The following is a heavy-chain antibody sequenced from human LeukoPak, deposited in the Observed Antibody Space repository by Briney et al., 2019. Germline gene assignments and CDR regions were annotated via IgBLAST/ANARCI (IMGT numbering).Heavy chain of an antibody. D-gene: IGHD1-26*01. J-gene: IGHJ4*02. CDR2: ISSSGGTI. CDR1: GFTFSDYY. CDR3: ASSGSYGGPVFYFDY. Sequence: GGSLRLSCAASGFTFSDYYMSWIRQAPGKGLEWVSYISSSGGTIYYADSVKGRFTISRDNAKYSLYLQMNSLRAEDTAVYYCASSGSYGGPVFYFDYWGQGTLVTVSS. V-gene: IGHV3-11*01.